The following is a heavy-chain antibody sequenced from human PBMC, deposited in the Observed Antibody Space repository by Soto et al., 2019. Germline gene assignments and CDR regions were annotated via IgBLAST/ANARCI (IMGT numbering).Heavy chain of an antibody. CDR3: ARSYGNPDAFDI. D-gene: IGHD1-26*01. Sequence: ASVKVSCKASGYTFTSYAMHWVRQAPGQRLEWMGWINAGNGNTKYSQKFQGRVTITRDTSASTAYTELSSLRSEDTAVYYCARSYGNPDAFDIWGQGTMVTVSS. J-gene: IGHJ3*02. V-gene: IGHV1-3*01. CDR1: GYTFTSYA. CDR2: INAGNGNT.